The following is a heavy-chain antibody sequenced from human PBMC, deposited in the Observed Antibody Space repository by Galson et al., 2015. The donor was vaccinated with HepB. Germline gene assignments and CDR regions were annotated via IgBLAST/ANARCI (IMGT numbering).Heavy chain of an antibody. J-gene: IGHJ6*03. D-gene: IGHD6-19*01. CDR2: MSGSGDTT. CDR3: AKDYGSGWSGYYYYMDV. V-gene: IGHV3-23*01. Sequence: SLRLSCAASGFSFSSYAMSWVRQAPGKGLEWVSAMSGSGDTTYYADSVKGRFTISRDNSKNTLYLQMNSLRAKDTAVYYCAKDYGSGWSGYYYYMDVWGKGTTVTVSS. CDR1: GFSFSSYA.